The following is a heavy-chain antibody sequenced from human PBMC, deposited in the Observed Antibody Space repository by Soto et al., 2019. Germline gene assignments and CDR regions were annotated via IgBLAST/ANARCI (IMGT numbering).Heavy chain of an antibody. Sequence: SETLSLTCTVSGGSISSGDYYWRWIRQPPGKGLEWIGYIYYSGSTNYNPSLKSRVTISVDTSKNQFSLKLSSVTAADTAVYYCERPGGYSYGDAFDIWGQGTMVTVSS. CDR3: ERPGGYSYGDAFDI. D-gene: IGHD5-18*01. CDR1: GGSISSGDYY. J-gene: IGHJ3*02. CDR2: IYYSGST. V-gene: IGHV4-61*08.